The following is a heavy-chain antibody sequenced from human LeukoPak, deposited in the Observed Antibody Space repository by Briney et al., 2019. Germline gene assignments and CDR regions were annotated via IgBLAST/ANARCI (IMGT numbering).Heavy chain of an antibody. J-gene: IGHJ4*02. Sequence: PGGSLRLSCAASGFTFSSYSMNWVRQAPGKGLEWVSSISSSSSYIYYADSVKGRFTISRDNSKNTLYLQMNSLRAEDTAVYYCAKAGGTSCFMVTGDCWGQGTLVTVSS. CDR1: GFTFSSYS. D-gene: IGHD2-2*01. CDR3: AKAGGTSCFMVTGDC. V-gene: IGHV3-21*04. CDR2: ISSSSSYI.